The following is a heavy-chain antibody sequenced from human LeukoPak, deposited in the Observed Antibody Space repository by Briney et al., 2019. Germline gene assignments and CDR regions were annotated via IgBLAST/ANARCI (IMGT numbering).Heavy chain of an antibody. V-gene: IGHV3-30*02. CDR3: ARGPSIVVVVAAHPFDY. J-gene: IGHJ4*02. CDR2: IRYDGSNK. CDR1: GFTFSSYG. Sequence: GGSLRLSCAASGFTFSSYGMHWVRQAPGKGLEWVAFIRYDGSNKYYADSVKGRFTISRDNSKNTLYLHVNSLRAEDTAVYYCARGPSIVVVVAAHPFDYWGQGTLVTVSS. D-gene: IGHD2-15*01.